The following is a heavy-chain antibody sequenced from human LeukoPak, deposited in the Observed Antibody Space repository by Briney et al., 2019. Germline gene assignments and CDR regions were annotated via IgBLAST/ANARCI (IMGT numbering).Heavy chain of an antibody. CDR1: GFTFYDYA. D-gene: IGHD3-9*01. J-gene: IGHJ4*02. CDR2: ISWNSGSI. V-gene: IGHV3-9*03. Sequence: GGSLRLSCAASGFTFYDYAMHWVRQAPGKGLEWVSGISWNSGSIVYADSVKGRFTISRDNAKNSLYLQMNSLRAEDMALYYCAKGTYYDILTGFDYWGQGTLVTVSS. CDR3: AKGTYYDILTGFDY.